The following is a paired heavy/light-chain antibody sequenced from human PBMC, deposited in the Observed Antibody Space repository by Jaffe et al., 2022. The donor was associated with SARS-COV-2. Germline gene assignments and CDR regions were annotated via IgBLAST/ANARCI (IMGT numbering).Heavy chain of an antibody. CDR2: IWYDGSNK. CDR3: ASENWFDP. V-gene: IGHV3-33*01. J-gene: IGHJ5*02. CDR1: GFTFSSYG. Sequence: QVQLVESGGGVVQPGRSLRLSCAASGFTFSSYGMHWVRQAPGKGLEWVAVIWYDGSNKYYADSVKGRFTISRDNSKNTLYLQMNSLRAEDTAVYYCASENWFDPWGQGTLVTVSS.
Light chain of an antibody. CDR1: QGIRND. Sequence: AIQMTQSPSSLSASVGDRVTITCRASQGIRNDLGWYQQKPGKAPKLLIYAASSLQSGVPSRFSGSGSGTDFTLTISSLQPEDFATYYCLQDYNYTWTFGQGTKVEIK. CDR2: AAS. V-gene: IGKV1-6*01. J-gene: IGKJ1*01. CDR3: LQDYNYTWT.